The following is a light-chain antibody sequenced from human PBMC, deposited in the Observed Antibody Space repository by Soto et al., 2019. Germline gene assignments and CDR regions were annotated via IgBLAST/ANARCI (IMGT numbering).Light chain of an antibody. CDR2: AAS. CDR3: QKDNSAPFT. V-gene: IGKV1-27*01. Sequence: DIQMTQSPSSLSASVGDRVTIPCRASQGIRNFLAWYQQKPGKVHKLLIYAASTLQSGVPSRFRGSGSGTDFTLTISSLQPEDVATYYCQKDNSAPFTFGPGTKVDIK. CDR1: QGIRNF. J-gene: IGKJ3*01.